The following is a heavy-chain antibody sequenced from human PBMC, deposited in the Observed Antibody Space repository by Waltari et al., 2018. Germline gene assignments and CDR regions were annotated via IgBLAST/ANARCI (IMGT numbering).Heavy chain of an antibody. D-gene: IGHD3-22*01. CDR2: IYHSGST. CDR3: ARELRGYYDSSGYPIDY. Sequence: QVQLQESGPGLVKPSETLSLTCAVSGYSIGSGYYWGWIRQPPGKGLEWIGSIYHSGSTYYNPSLKSRVTISVDTSKNQFSLKLSSVTAADTAVYYCARELRGYYDSSGYPIDYWGQGTLVTVSS. CDR1: GYSIGSGYY. V-gene: IGHV4-38-2*02. J-gene: IGHJ4*02.